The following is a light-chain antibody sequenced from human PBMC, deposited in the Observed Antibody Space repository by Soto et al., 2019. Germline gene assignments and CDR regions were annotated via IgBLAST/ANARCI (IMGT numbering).Light chain of an antibody. CDR3: SSYTSSSTLNWV. CDR1: RSDVGGYNY. J-gene: IGLJ3*02. Sequence: QSALTQPASVSGSPGQSITISCTGTRSDVGGYNYVSRYQQHPGKAPKLMIYEVSNRPSGVSNRFSGSKSGNTASLTISGLQAEDEADYYCSSYTSSSTLNWVFGGGTTLTVL. V-gene: IGLV2-14*01. CDR2: EVS.